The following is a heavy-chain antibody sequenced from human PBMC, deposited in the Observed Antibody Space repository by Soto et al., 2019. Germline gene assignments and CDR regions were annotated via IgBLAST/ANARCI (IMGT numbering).Heavy chain of an antibody. Sequence: PGGSLRLSCAASGFTFSSYWMSWVRQAPGKGLEWVANIKQDGSEKYYVDSVKGRFTISRDNAKNSLYLQMNSLRAEDTAVYYCAREGGYSGYDYDPRGRHWFDPWGQGTLVTVSS. CDR2: IKQDGSEK. CDR3: AREGGYSGYDYDPRGRHWFDP. J-gene: IGHJ5*02. CDR1: GFTFSSYW. V-gene: IGHV3-7*03. D-gene: IGHD5-12*01.